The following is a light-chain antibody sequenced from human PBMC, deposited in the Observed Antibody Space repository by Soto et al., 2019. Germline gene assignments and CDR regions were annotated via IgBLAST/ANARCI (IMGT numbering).Light chain of an antibody. J-gene: IGKJ5*01. CDR2: AAS. CDR1: QSVGSN. Sequence: EIVMTQSPGTLSALPGHSATLPCRASQSVGSNIAWYQQRPGQAPRLLIYAASTRAAGVPIRFSGCGSGTEFTLTITSLQSDDVAVSYGQQYNQWSPFTFGQGTRLE. V-gene: IGKV3-15*01. CDR3: QQYNQWSPFT.